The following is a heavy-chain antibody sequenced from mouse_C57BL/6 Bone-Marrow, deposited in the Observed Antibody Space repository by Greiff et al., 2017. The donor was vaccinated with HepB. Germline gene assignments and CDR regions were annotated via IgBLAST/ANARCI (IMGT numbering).Heavy chain of an antibody. CDR3: ARWHYGSKGWFAY. J-gene: IGHJ3*01. D-gene: IGHD1-1*01. CDR1: GYTFTDYY. V-gene: IGHV1-76*01. CDR2: IYPGSGNT. Sequence: VQLQQSGAELVRPGASVKLSCKASGYTFTDYYINWVKQRPGQGLEWIARIYPGSGNTYYNEKFKGKATLTAEKSSSTAYMQLSSLTSEDSAVYFCARWHYGSKGWFAYWGQGTLVTVSA.